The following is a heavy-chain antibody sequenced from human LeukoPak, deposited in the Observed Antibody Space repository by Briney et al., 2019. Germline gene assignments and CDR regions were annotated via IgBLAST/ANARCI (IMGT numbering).Heavy chain of an antibody. V-gene: IGHV1-8*01. D-gene: IGHD3-22*01. CDR1: GYTFTSYD. CDR2: MNPNSGNT. J-gene: IGHJ4*02. Sequence: ASVKVSCKASGYTFTSYDINWVRQATGQGLDWMGWMNPNSGNTDYAQKFQGRVTITRNTSISTAYMELSSLRSEDTAVYYCARGYNYYDSSGYYYYFDYWGQGTLVTVSS. CDR3: ARGYNYYDSSGYYYYFDY.